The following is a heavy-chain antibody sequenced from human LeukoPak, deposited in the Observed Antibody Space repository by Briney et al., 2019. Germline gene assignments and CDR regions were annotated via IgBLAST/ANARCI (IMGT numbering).Heavy chain of an antibody. D-gene: IGHD3-22*01. CDR1: GYSFTSHY. J-gene: IGHJ3*02. CDR2: INPSGSST. V-gene: IGHV1-46*01. CDR3: ARARNYYDSSGYRDAFDI. Sequence: ASVKVSCKASGYSFTSHYMHWVRQAPGQGLEWLGLINPSGSSTLYAQKFQGRVTMTRGMSTTTDYMELSSLRSEDTAVYYCARARNYYDSSGYRDAFDIWGQGTMVTVSS.